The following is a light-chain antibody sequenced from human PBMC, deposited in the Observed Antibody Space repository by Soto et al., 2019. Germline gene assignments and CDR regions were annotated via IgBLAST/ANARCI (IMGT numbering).Light chain of an antibody. Sequence: EIVLTHYPATLSLSPGERASLSCRASQSVDGYLAWYQQRPGQPPRLLFYDTSNRATGIPARFSAFGSGTDFTLTISALEPEDFAVYYCQQYNDWPLYTFGQGTKLEIK. CDR3: QQYNDWPLYT. CDR1: QSVDGY. V-gene: IGKV3-11*01. CDR2: DTS. J-gene: IGKJ2*01.